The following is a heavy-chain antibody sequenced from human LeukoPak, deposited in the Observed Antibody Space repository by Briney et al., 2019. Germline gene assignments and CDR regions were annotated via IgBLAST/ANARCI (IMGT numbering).Heavy chain of an antibody. CDR1: GFTFSSYA. D-gene: IGHD1-26*01. V-gene: IGHV3-64*04. CDR3: VRGVGVSRFNYFDP. J-gene: IGHJ5*02. CDR2: ISSNGGST. Sequence: GGSLRLSCSASGFTFSSYAMHWVRQAPGKGLEYVSAISSNGGSTYYADSVKGRFTISRDNSKNTLYLQMNSLRDDGTAVYYCVRGVGVSRFNYFDPWGQGTLVTVSS.